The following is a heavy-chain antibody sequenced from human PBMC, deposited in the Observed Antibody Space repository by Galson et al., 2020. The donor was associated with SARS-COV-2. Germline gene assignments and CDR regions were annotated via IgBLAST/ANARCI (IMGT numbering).Heavy chain of an antibody. CDR3: AKTSTIFHINLGRGVSDQ. D-gene: IGHD3-10*01. J-gene: IGHJ4*02. V-gene: IGHV3-30*02. CDR2: VSYEGSLK. Sequence: GGSLRLSCAASGLTFSNYGLHWVRQAPGKGLEWVAFVSYEGSLKFYGDFVKGRFSISKDSSKRTVLLQMNNLRPDDTAMYFCAKTSTIFHINLGRGVSDQGGQGTLVTVSS. CDR1: GLTFSNYG.